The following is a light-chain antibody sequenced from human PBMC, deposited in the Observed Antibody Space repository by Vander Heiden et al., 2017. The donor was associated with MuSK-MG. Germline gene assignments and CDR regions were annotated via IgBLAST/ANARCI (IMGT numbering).Light chain of an antibody. CDR1: SSNIGKNY. J-gene: IGLJ2*01. CDR3: GTWDSSLSAVV. V-gene: IGLV1-51*01. CDR2: DNN. Sequence: QSVLTQPPSVSAAPGQKVTIPCSGNSSNIGKNYVSWYQQLPGTAPKLLIYDNNKRPSGIPDRFSGSKSGTSATLGITGLQTGDEADYYCGTWDSSLSAVVFGGGTKLTVL.